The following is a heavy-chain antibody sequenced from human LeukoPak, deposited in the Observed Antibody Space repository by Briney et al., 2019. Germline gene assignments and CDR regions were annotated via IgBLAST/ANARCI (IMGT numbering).Heavy chain of an antibody. D-gene: IGHD3-16*01. CDR3: ARDQIGMITFGEEPYAFDI. Sequence: PGGSLRLSCAASGFTFSDSAMHWVRQASGKGLEWVGRIRSKADNYATEFGASVKGRFTISRDNAKNSLYLQMNSLRAEDTAVYYCARDQIGMITFGEEPYAFDIWGQGTMVTVSS. J-gene: IGHJ3*02. CDR1: GFTFSDSA. CDR2: IRSKADNYAT. V-gene: IGHV3-73*01.